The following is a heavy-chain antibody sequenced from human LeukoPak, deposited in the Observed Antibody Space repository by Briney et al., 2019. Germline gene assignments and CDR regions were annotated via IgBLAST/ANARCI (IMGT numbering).Heavy chain of an antibody. J-gene: IGHJ4*02. CDR1: GFSFSSYS. V-gene: IGHV3-21*01. CDR3: ARASSGWAVDLYYFDF. Sequence: NPGGPLRLSCAASGFSFSSYSMNWVRQAPGKGLEWVSSISNTSSYIYYADSVKGRFTISRDNAKNSLYLQMNSLRAEDTAVYYCARASSGWAVDLYYFDFWGQGTLVTVSS. D-gene: IGHD6-19*01. CDR2: ISNTSSYI.